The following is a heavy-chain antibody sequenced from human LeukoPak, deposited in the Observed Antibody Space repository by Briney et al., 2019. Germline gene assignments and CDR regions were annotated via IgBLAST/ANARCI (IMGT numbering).Heavy chain of an antibody. Sequence: GGSLRLSCAASGFTFSTYWTHWVRQAPGKGLVWVSRINSDGSGTTYADSVEGRFTISRDNAKNTPYLQMNSLRAEDTAVYYCARDHYGDYVFDYWGQGTLVTVSS. CDR1: GFTFSTYW. D-gene: IGHD4-17*01. CDR2: INSDGSGT. CDR3: ARDHYGDYVFDY. V-gene: IGHV3-74*01. J-gene: IGHJ4*02.